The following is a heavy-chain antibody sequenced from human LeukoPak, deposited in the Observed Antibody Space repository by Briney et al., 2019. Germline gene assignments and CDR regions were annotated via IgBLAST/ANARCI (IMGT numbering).Heavy chain of an antibody. V-gene: IGHV4-59*01. J-gene: IGHJ6*02. CDR3: ARGFVSGWYPGYYYYYYYGMDV. CDR2: IYYSGST. CDR1: GGSISSYY. D-gene: IGHD6-19*01. Sequence: SETLSLTCTVSGGSISSYYWSWIRQPPGKGLEWIGYIYYSGSTNYNPSLKSRVTISVDTSKNQFSLKLSSVTAADTAVYYCARGFVSGWYPGYYYYYYYGMDVWGQGTTVTVSS.